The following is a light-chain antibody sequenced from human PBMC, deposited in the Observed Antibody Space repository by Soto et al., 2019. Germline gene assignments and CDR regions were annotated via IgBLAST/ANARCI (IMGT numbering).Light chain of an antibody. Sequence: EVVLTQSPGTLSLSPGERVTILCLASQSVSITSLAWYQQKPGQTPRLLIYGASTRATGIPARFSGSGSGTEFTLTISSLQSEDFEIYYCQQYNNWPITFGQGTRLEIK. CDR3: QQYNNWPIT. J-gene: IGKJ5*01. CDR1: QSVSIT. V-gene: IGKV3-15*01. CDR2: GAS.